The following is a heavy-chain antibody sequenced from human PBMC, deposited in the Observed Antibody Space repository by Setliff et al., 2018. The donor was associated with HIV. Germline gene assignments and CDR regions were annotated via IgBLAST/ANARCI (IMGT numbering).Heavy chain of an antibody. J-gene: IGHJ6*02. Sequence: GGSLRLSCAASGFTFNRYDITWVRQAPGKGLEWVSLISGGGDSTSYADSVKGRFTISRDNSKNTLYLQMNSLRAEDTAVYYCVGMDIVVVLPPDVWGQGTTVTVSS. D-gene: IGHD2-21*01. CDR3: VGMDIVVVLPPDV. CDR1: GFTFNRYD. V-gene: IGHV3-23*01. CDR2: ISGGGDST.